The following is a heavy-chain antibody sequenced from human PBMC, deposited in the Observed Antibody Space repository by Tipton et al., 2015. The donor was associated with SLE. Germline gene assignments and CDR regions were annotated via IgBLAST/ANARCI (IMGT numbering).Heavy chain of an antibody. V-gene: IGHV3-30*04. CDR3: ARQLSYYYGMDV. D-gene: IGHD6-6*01. CDR2: ISYDGSNK. CDR1: GFTFSTYA. Sequence: SLRLSCAASGFTFSTYALHWVRQAPGKGLEWVAVISYDGSNKYYADSVKGRFTISRDNSKNTLYLQMNSLRSDDTAVYYCARQLSYYYGMDVWGQGTTVTVSS. J-gene: IGHJ6*02.